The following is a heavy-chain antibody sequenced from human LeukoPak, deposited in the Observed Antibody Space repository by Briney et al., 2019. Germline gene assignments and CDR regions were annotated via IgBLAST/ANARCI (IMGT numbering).Heavy chain of an antibody. V-gene: IGHV4-34*01. CDR1: GGSFSGYY. D-gene: IGHD6-13*01. CDR3: ARGRGSSWLYYYYYMDV. Sequence: PSETLSLTCAVFGGSFSGYYWSWIRQPPGKGLEWIGEINHSGSTNYNPSLKSRVTISVDTSKNQFSLKLSSVTAADTAVYYCARGRGSSWLYYYYYMDVWGKGTTVTVSS. CDR2: INHSGST. J-gene: IGHJ6*03.